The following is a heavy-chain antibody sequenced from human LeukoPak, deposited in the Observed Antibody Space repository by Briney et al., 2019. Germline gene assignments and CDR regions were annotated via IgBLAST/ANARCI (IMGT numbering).Heavy chain of an antibody. CDR1: GDIVSTNSAG. V-gene: IGHV6-1*01. Sequence: SQTLSLTCAISGDIVSTNSAGWNWIRQAASRGLEWLGRTYYNSNWYKDYAASVKSRITINPDTSKNQFSLQLNSVTPEDTAVYYCARGWLQSGFDYWGQGTLVTVSS. D-gene: IGHD5-24*01. CDR3: ARGWLQSGFDY. CDR2: TYYNSNWYK. J-gene: IGHJ4*02.